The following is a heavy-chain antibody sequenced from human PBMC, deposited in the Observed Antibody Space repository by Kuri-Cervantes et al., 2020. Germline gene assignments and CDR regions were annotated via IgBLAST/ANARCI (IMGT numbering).Heavy chain of an antibody. CDR2: VSWNGSRT. D-gene: IGHD6-19*01. Sequence: GGSLRLSCAASGFTFSNSDMNWVRQAPGKGLEWVSGVSWNGSRTHYADSVKGRFIISRDNSRNFLYQQMNSLRPEDMAVYYCARDHGGIAVAGHLGYWGQGTLVTVSS. V-gene: IGHV3-19*01. CDR3: ARDHGGIAVAGHLGY. J-gene: IGHJ4*02. CDR1: GFTFSNSD.